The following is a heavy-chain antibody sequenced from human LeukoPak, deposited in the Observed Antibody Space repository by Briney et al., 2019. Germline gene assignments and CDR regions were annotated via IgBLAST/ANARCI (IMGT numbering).Heavy chain of an antibody. J-gene: IGHJ4*02. Sequence: GGSLRLSCAASGFTFSTYWMHWVRQAPGKGLVWVSRINSDGSSTSYADSVKGRFTISRDNAKNTLYLQMNSLRAEDTAVYCCARDISTVTTGFDYWGQGTLVTVSS. CDR1: GFTFSTYW. D-gene: IGHD4-17*01. CDR2: INSDGSST. V-gene: IGHV3-74*01. CDR3: ARDISTVTTGFDY.